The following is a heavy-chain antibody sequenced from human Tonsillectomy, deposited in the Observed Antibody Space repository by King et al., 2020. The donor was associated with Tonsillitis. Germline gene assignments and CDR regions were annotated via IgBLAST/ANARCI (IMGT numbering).Heavy chain of an antibody. CDR3: ARLTGDYPYYYYYMDV. D-gene: IGHD4-17*01. J-gene: IGHJ6*03. CDR1: GDSISSYY. Sequence: LQLQESGPGLVKPSETLSLTCTVSGDSISSYYWSWVRQPPGKGLEWIWYISSSGTTNSNPPLKSRVTISVDTSKNQFSLRLSSVTAADTAIYYCARLTGDYPYYYYYMDVWGKGATVAVSS. V-gene: IGHV4-59*08. CDR2: ISSSGTT.